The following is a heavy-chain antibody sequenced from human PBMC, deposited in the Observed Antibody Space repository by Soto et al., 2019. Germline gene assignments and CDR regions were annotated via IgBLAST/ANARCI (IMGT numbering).Heavy chain of an antibody. CDR2: ISYDGSNK. CDR1: GFTFSSYA. V-gene: IGHV3-30-3*01. CDR3: ARVGLFDY. J-gene: IGHJ4*02. Sequence: LRLSCAASGFTFSSYAMHWVRQAPGKGLEWVAVISYDGSNKYYADSVKGRFTISRDNSKNTLYLQMNSLRAEDTAVYYCARVGLFDYWGQGTLVTVSS.